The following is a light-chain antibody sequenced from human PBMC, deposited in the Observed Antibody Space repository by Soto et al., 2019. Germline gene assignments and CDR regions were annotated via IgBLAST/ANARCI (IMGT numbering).Light chain of an antibody. V-gene: IGKV3-20*01. CDR1: QSVSNNY. Sequence: ESVLTPSPGTLYLSPGERATLSCSASQSVSNNYLAWYQQKPGQAPRLLIYGASNRATGIPDRFSGSGSGTDFTLTISRLEPEDFAVYYCQQYGSSGTCGQGPQGAIK. J-gene: IGKJ1*01. CDR2: GAS. CDR3: QQYGSSGT.